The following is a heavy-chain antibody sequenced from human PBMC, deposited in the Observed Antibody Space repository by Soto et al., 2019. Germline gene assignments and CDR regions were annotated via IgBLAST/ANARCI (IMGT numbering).Heavy chain of an antibody. V-gene: IGHV2-5*02. D-gene: IGHD6-13*01. CDR1: GLSLSTSGMG. Sequence: SGPTLVNPTPTFTLARTFSGLSLSTSGMGVGWIRQPPGKALEGLSIIYWDDDKRYSPSLKSRLTITKDTSKNQVFLTMTNMDPVDTATYYCAHYSSTSSFDYWGQGTLVTVSS. J-gene: IGHJ4*02. CDR3: AHYSSTSSFDY. CDR2: IYWDDDK.